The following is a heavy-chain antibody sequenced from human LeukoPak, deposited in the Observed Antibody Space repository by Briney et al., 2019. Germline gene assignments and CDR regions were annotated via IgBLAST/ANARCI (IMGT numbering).Heavy chain of an antibody. CDR1: GGSISIIDYY. J-gene: IGHJ3*02. V-gene: IGHV4-39*01. CDR2: ISYSGT. Sequence: PSETLSLTCTVSGGSISIIDYYWGWIRQPPGKGLEWIGSISYSGTYYNPSLKSRLTISVDTPKSQFSLKLTSVTAADTALYYCARAYYDILTGYYTNSFDIWGQGTMVTVSS. D-gene: IGHD3-9*01. CDR3: ARAYYDILTGYYTNSFDI.